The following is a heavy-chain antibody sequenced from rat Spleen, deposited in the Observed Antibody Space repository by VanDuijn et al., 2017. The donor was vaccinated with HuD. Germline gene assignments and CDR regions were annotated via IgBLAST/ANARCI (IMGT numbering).Heavy chain of an antibody. D-gene: IGHD4-6*01. CDR1: GLNFSDYD. CDR2: ISTGGDNT. V-gene: IGHV5S13*01. CDR3: ARHGGLRNWFAY. Sequence: EVQLVESGGGLVQPGRPLKISCVYSGLNFSDYDMAWVRQAPTKGLEWIASISTGGDNTYYRDCVKVRFTISRDDAKNTQYLKMDSLRSDDTATYYCARHGGLRNWFAYWGQGALLTVSS. J-gene: IGHJ3*01.